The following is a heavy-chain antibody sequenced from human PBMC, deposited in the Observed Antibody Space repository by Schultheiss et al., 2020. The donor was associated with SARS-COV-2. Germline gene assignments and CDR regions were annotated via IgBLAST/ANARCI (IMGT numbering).Heavy chain of an antibody. V-gene: IGHV3-13*04. Sequence: GGSLRLSCVASGFTFSSYDMHWVRQATGKGLEWVSAVGTSDDTYYQASVKGRFTISREDAKNSLYLQMNSLRADDTAVYYCARGAWSVADPLFDYWGQGTLVTVSS. CDR3: ARGAWSVADPLFDY. CDR2: VGTSDDT. D-gene: IGHD4-23*01. CDR1: GFTFSSYD. J-gene: IGHJ4*02.